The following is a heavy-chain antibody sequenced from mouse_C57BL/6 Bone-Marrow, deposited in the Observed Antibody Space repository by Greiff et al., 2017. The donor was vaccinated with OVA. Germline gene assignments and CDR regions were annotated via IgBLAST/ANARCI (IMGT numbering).Heavy chain of an antibody. V-gene: IGHV1-54*01. CDR3: ARFGYYDYAMDY. J-gene: IGHJ4*01. CDR2: INPGSGGT. Sequence: QVQLKESGAELVRTGTSVKVSCKASGYAFTNYLIEWVKQRPGQGLEWIGVINPGSGGTNYNEKFKCKATLTADKSSSTAYMQLSSLTSEDSAVYFCARFGYYDYAMDYWGQGTSVTVSS. CDR1: GYAFTNYL. D-gene: IGHD2-3*01.